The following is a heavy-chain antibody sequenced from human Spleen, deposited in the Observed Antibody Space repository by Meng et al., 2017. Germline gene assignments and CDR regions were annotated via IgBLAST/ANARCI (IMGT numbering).Heavy chain of an antibody. CDR3: ARAADTAMLTDS. CDR1: GYNFDAYW. Sequence: KVSCKGSGYNFDAYWIAWVRQMPGKGLEWVGIIYPGDSDTRYSPSFQGHVTMSVDKSISTAYLQWSSLRASDTAIYYCARAADTAMLTDSWGQGTLVTVSS. V-gene: IGHV5-51*01. J-gene: IGHJ4*02. D-gene: IGHD5-18*01. CDR2: IYPGDSDT.